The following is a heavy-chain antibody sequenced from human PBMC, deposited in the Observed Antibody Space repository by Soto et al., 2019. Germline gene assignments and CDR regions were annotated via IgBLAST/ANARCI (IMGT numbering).Heavy chain of an antibody. D-gene: IGHD2-8*01. V-gene: IGHV3-23*01. CDR3: ARDNGMAGSFDP. CDR2: IGSDGTAI. Sequence: EVQLLESGGGLVQPGGSLRLSCAASGFTFNTYAMSWVRQAPGKGLEWVSAIGSDGTAIQYADSVKGRFTISKDNAKNSLYLQMNTLRDEDTAVYYCARDNGMAGSFDPWGQGTLVTVSS. CDR1: GFTFNTYA. J-gene: IGHJ5*02.